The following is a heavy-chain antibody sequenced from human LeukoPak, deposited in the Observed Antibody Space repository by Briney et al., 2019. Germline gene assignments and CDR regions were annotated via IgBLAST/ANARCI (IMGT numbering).Heavy chain of an antibody. J-gene: IGHJ4*02. CDR2: ISYDGSNK. CDR1: GFTFSSYA. CDR3: ARGSFVGYCSSTSCLKGSFDY. D-gene: IGHD2-2*01. V-gene: IGHV3-30-3*01. Sequence: GGSLRLSCAASGFTFSSYAMHWVRQAPGKGLEWVAVISYDGSNKYYADSVKGRFTISRDNSKNTLYLQMNSLRAEDTAVYYCARGSFVGYCSSTSCLKGSFDYWGQGTLVTVPS.